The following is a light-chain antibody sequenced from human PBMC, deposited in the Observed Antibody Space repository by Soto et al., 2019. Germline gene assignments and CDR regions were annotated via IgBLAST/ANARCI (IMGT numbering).Light chain of an antibody. CDR3: SSYTSSSTYV. Sequence: QSALTQPASVSGCPGQSITISCTGTSSDVGDYNYVSWYQHHAGKAPQVMIYEVSNRPSGVSDRFSGSKSGDTASLTISGLQAEDEAHYYCSSYTSSSTYVFGTGTKLTVL. V-gene: IGLV2-14*01. J-gene: IGLJ1*01. CDR2: EVS. CDR1: SSDVGDYNY.